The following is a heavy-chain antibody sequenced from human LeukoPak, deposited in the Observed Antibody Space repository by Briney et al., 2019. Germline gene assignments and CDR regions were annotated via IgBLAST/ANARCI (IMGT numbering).Heavy chain of an antibody. CDR3: ARDGCWRGGDCYSSDY. CDR1: GYTLTDYY. V-gene: IGHV1-2*06. D-gene: IGHD2-21*02. J-gene: IGHJ4*02. CDR2: INPNSGGT. Sequence: PVASVKVSCKASGYTLTDYYMHWVRQAPGQGLEWMGRINPNSGGTNYAQKFQGRVTMTRDTSISTAYMELSRLRSDDTAVYYCARDGCWRGGDCYSSDYWGQGTLVTVSS.